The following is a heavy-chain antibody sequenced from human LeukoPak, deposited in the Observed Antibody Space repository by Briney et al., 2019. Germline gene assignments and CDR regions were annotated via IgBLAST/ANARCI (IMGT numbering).Heavy chain of an antibody. Sequence: SETLSLTCAVYGGSFSGYYWSWIRQPPGKGLEWIGEINHSGSTNYNPSLKSRVTISVDTSKNQFSLKLSSVTAADTAVYYCARAREEPIAAAGFFDYWGQGTLVTVSS. J-gene: IGHJ4*02. V-gene: IGHV4-34*01. D-gene: IGHD6-13*01. CDR3: ARAREEPIAAAGFFDY. CDR2: INHSGST. CDR1: GGSFSGYY.